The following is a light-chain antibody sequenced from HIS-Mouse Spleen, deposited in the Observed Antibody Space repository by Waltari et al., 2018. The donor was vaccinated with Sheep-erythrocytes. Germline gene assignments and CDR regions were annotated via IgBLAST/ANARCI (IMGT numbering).Light chain of an antibody. CDR2: WAS. J-gene: IGKJ4*01. V-gene: IGKV4-1*01. CDR3: QQYYSTPLT. Sequence: DIVMTQSPDSLAVSLGERATINCKSSQSVLYNSNNKNYLAWYQQKPGQPPNLLIYWASTRESGVPDRFSGRGSGTDFTITISSLQAEDVAVYYCQQYYSTPLTFGGGTKVEIK. CDR1: QSVLYNSNNKNY.